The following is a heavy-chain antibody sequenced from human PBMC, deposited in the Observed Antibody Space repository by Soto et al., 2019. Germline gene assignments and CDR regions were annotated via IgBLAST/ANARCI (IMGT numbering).Heavy chain of an antibody. CDR1: GYTFTSYY. V-gene: IGHV1-46*03. J-gene: IGHJ5*02. D-gene: IGHD3-3*01. CDR2: INPSGGST. Sequence: ASVKVSCKASGYTFTSYYMHWVRQAPGQGLEWMGIINPSGGSTSYAQKFQGRVTMTRDTSTSTVYMELSSLRSEDTAVYYCARGLYYDFWSGSNWFDPWGQGILVTVSS. CDR3: ARGLYYDFWSGSNWFDP.